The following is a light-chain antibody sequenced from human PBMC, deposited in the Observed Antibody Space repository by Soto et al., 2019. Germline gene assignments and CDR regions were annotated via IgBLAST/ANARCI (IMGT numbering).Light chain of an antibody. V-gene: IGKV1-8*01. CDR3: HPSSSYPPFT. CDR2: AAS. Sequence: AIRMTQSPSSFSASTGDRVTITCRASQGISSYLAWYQQKPGKAPKLLIYAASTLQSGVPSRFSGSGSGTDFTLNISCLQSEDFASYSCHPSSSYPPFTFGPGTKVDI. CDR1: QGISSY. J-gene: IGKJ3*01.